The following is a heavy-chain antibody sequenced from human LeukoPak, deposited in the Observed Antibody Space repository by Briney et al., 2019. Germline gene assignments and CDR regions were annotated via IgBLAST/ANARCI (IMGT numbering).Heavy chain of an antibody. Sequence: GRSLRLSCAASGFTFSSYGIHWVRQAPGKGLEWVAAISHDGNNKYYADSVKGRFTISRDNSKNTLYLQMNSLRAEDTAVFYCAKDYEDDPDAFDIWGQGTMVTVSS. V-gene: IGHV3-30*18. CDR2: ISHDGNNK. CDR3: AKDYEDDPDAFDI. D-gene: IGHD3-3*01. J-gene: IGHJ3*02. CDR1: GFTFSSYG.